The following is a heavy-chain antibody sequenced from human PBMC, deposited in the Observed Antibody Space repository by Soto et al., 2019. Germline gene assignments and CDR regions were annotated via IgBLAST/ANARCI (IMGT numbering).Heavy chain of an antibody. CDR3: ARDRSKVVAATYRAFDI. CDR1: GYTFTGYY. J-gene: IGHJ3*02. V-gene: IGHV1-2*04. D-gene: IGHD2-15*01. Sequence: QVQLVQSGAEVKKPGASVKVSCKASGYTFTGYYMHWVRQAPGQGLEWMGWINPNSGGTNYAQKFQGWVTMTRDTSIRTAYMELSRLRSDDTAVYYCARDRSKVVAATYRAFDIWGQGTMVTVSS. CDR2: INPNSGGT.